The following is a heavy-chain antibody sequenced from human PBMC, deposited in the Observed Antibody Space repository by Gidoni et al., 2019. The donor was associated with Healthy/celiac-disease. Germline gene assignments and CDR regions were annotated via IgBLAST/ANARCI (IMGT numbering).Heavy chain of an antibody. CDR1: GFTFSSYA. V-gene: IGHV3-23*04. Sequence: EVQLVESGGGLVQPGGSLRLSCAASGFTFSSYAMSWVRQAPGKGLEWVSAIRGSGGSTYYADSVKGRFTISRDNSKNTLYLQMNSLRAEDTAVYYCAKDPNYDFWSGYRGFDYWGQGTLVTVSS. CDR2: IRGSGGST. J-gene: IGHJ4*02. CDR3: AKDPNYDFWSGYRGFDY. D-gene: IGHD3-3*01.